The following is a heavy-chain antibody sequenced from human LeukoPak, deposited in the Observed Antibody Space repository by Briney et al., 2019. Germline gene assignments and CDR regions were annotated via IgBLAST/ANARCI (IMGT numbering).Heavy chain of an antibody. CDR2: IIPIFGTA. CDR1: GGTFISYA. D-gene: IGHD1-26*01. CDR3: ARDNSVGDTAWRFDP. Sequence: ASVKVSFKASGGTFISYAISWVRQAPGQGLEWMGGIIPIFGTANYAQKFQGRLSLTRDMSTSTDYMELSSLRSEDTAVYYCARDNSVGDTAWRFDPWGQGTLVTVSS. V-gene: IGHV1-69*05. J-gene: IGHJ5*02.